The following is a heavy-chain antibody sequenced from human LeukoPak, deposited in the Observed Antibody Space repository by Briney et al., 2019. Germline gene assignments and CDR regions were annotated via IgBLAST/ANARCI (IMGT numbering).Heavy chain of an antibody. CDR2: IYTSGST. V-gene: IGHV4-4*09. CDR3: ARHRRSGLNYDFWRWGYYFNY. D-gene: IGHD3-3*01. J-gene: IGHJ4*02. Sequence: SETLSLTCTVSGGSISSYYWSWIRQPPGKGLEWIGYIYTSGSTNYNPSLKSRVTISVDTSKNQFSLKLSSVTAADTAVYYCARHRRSGLNYDFWRWGYYFNYWGQGTLVTVSS. CDR1: GGSISSYY.